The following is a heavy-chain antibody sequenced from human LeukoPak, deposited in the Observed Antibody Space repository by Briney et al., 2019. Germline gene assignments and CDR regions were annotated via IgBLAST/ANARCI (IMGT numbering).Heavy chain of an antibody. CDR2: VNRDGSET. V-gene: IGHV3-7*03. CDR1: GFTLSNHW. Sequence: GGSLRLSCAASGFTLSNHWMTWVRQVPGRGPEWVANVNRDGSETYYLDSVEGRFTISKDNAKSSLYLQMNSLRAEDTALYHCARNNGMDVWGQGTTVIVS. J-gene: IGHJ6*02. CDR3: ARNNGMDV.